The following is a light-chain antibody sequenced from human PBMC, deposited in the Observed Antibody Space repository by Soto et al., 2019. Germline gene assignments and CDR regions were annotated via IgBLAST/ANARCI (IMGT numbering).Light chain of an antibody. CDR2: ATS. CDR1: PGTSNY. V-gene: IGKV1-9*01. J-gene: IGKJ5*01. CDR3: KQLTPWPIT. Sequence: LVNMPAASLSATIENRVTITCRASPGTSNYLAWYQQKAGKAPKLLIYATSTLQSGVPSRFSGSGSGTEFALKISRLQAEDVATYYCKQLTPWPITFGQGTRLEIK.